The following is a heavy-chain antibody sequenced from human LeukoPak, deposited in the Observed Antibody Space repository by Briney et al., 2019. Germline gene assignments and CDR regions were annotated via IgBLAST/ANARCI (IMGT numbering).Heavy chain of an antibody. D-gene: IGHD5-18*01. CDR1: GGSVSSGSYY. CDR2: IYSSGST. J-gene: IGHJ4*02. V-gene: IGHV4-61*01. Sequence: SETLSLTCTVSGGSVSSGSYYWSWIRQPPGKGLEWIGYIYSSGSTNYNPSLKSRVTISVDTSKNQFSLKLSSVTAADTAVYYCARGSGYSLVGGLVDYWGQGTLVTVSS. CDR3: ARGSGYSLVGGLVDY.